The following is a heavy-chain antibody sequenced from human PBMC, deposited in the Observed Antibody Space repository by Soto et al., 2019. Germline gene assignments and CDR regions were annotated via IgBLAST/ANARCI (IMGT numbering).Heavy chain of an antibody. V-gene: IGHV3-23*01. J-gene: IGHJ3*02. D-gene: IGHD2-2*01. CDR2: ISSGADRT. Sequence: GGSLRLSCAASGFTFISYAMSWVLQAPGKGLEWVSVISSGADRTYYADSVKGRFTISRDNSKTTLYLQMNSLRVDDTAVYYCAKLGAASRCGDTSCYPDGGTFDIWGQGTMVTVSS. CDR3: AKLGAASRCGDTSCYPDGGTFDI. CDR1: GFTFISYA.